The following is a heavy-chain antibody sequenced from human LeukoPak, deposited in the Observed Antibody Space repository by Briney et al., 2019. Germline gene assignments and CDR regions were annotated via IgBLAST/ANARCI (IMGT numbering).Heavy chain of an antibody. J-gene: IGHJ4*02. V-gene: IGHV3-23*01. CDR2: ISASGLMT. CDR3: AKDRSIGTYYTFDH. Sequence: GGSLRLSCAASGFTFSSYGMSWVRQAPGKGLEWVSSISASGLMTYYADSVKGRFTVSRDNSKNTLYLQMNSLTAADTAVYYCAKDRSIGTYYTFDHWGQGTLVTVSS. CDR1: GFTFSSYG. D-gene: IGHD1-26*01.